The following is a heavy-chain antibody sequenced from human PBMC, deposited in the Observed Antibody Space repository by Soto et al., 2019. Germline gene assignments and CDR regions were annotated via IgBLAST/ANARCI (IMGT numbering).Heavy chain of an antibody. CDR1: GFTFNNYA. CDR2: ISASGGST. V-gene: IGHV3-23*01. D-gene: IGHD3-16*01. Sequence: EVQLLDSGGGLVQPGGSLRLSCAASGFTFNNYAMSWVRQDPGKGLEWVSSISASGGSTNYADSVKGRFTISRDNSENTVYLQMNSLRAEDTAVYYCVKTRLAGGFDYWGQGSLVTVSS. J-gene: IGHJ4*02. CDR3: VKTRLAGGFDY.